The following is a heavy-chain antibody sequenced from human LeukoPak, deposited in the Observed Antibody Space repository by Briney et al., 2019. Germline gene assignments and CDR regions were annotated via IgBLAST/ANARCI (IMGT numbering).Heavy chain of an antibody. D-gene: IGHD5-12*01. CDR1: SGSFRTYY. V-gene: IGHV4-59*01. J-gene: IGHJ4*02. CDR2: IYYSGST. CDR3: ARVSGYDWESFYDY. Sequence: SETLSLTCTVSSGSFRTYYWSWVRQPPGKGLEWIGYIYYSGSTNYNPSLKSRVTISVDTSKNQFSLKLSSVTAADTAMYYCARVSGYDWESFYDYWGQGSLVTVSS.